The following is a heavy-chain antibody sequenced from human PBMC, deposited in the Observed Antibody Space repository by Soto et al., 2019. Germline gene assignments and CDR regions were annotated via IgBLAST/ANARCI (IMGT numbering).Heavy chain of an antibody. Sequence: QVQVVQSGAEVKKPGASVKVSCKASGYSFTDYYMHWIRQAPGQGLEWMGWIAPHRDGTEFAQKFQGRITLTGDTSTSTAYMELKGLTSADTAVYFCARGPYGENAFDIWGQGTVVTVSS. D-gene: IGHD4-17*01. J-gene: IGHJ3*02. CDR3: ARGPYGENAFDI. CDR1: GYSFTDYY. V-gene: IGHV1-2*02. CDR2: IAPHRDGT.